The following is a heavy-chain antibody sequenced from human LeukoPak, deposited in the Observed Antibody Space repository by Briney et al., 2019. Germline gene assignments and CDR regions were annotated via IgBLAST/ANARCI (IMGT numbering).Heavy chain of an antibody. J-gene: IGHJ1*01. CDR3: AKDARIVGATIAAYFQH. Sequence: PGGSLRLSCAASGFTFSSYGMHWVRQAPGKGLEWVAFIRYDGSNKYYADSVKGRFTISRDNSKNTLYLQMSSLRAEDTAVYYCAKDARIVGATIAAYFQHWGQGTLVTVSS. D-gene: IGHD1-26*01. CDR1: GFTFSSYG. V-gene: IGHV3-30*02. CDR2: IRYDGSNK.